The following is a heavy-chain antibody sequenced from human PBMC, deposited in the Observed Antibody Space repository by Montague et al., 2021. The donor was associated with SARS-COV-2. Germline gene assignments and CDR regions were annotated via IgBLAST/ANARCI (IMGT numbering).Heavy chain of an antibody. CDR3: ARAPYYGPGKPYQFDC. D-gene: IGHD3-10*01. Sequence: SETLSLTCTVSGYSINSNYYWGRIRQPPGKGLEWIGCSYHSGTTHYHPSLKSRVTISLDTSNNHFSLKVTSVTAADTAVYYCARAPYYGPGKPYQFDCWGRGTLVTVSS. V-gene: IGHV4-38-2*02. CDR2: SYHSGTT. J-gene: IGHJ4*02. CDR1: GYSINSNYY.